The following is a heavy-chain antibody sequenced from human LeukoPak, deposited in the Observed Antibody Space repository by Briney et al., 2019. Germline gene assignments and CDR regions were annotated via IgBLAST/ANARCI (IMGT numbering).Heavy chain of an antibody. CDR1: GGSISSVGYY. J-gene: IGHJ4*02. Sequence: NPSETLSLTCTVSGGSISSVGYYRIWIRQHPGKGLDWIGNIYYTGSTYYNPSLNSRVTISVDTSNSQFSLKPSSLNAADPAVYYCASTPSGSFELPYYFDYWGQGTLVTVSS. D-gene: IGHD1-26*01. V-gene: IGHV4-31*03. CDR3: ASTPSGSFELPYYFDY. CDR2: IYYTGST.